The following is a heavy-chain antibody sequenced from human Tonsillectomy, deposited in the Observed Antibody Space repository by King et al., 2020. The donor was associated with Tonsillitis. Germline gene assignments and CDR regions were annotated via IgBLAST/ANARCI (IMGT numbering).Heavy chain of an antibody. J-gene: IGHJ4*02. V-gene: IGHV3-7*03. CDR3: ARSSYYDCWTAYLYYFDL. CDR1: GFTFSSYW. CDR2: IKQDGSEK. D-gene: IGHD3-3*01. Sequence: VQLVESGGGLVQPGGSLRLSCAASGFTFSSYWMSWVRQAPGKGLEWVANIKQDGSEKYYVDSVKGPFTISRDNAKNSLYLQMNSLRAEDPAVYYCARSSYYDCWTAYLYYFDLWGQGTLVTVSS.